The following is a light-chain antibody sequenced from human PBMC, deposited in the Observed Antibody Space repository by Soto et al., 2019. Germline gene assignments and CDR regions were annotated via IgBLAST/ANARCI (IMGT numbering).Light chain of an antibody. CDR3: QHYGHPQWT. V-gene: IGKV3-20*01. J-gene: IGKJ1*01. CDR1: RDAYNGY. CDR2: GVF. Sequence: EIVLTQSPDTLSLSPCERATLSWSASRDAYNGYLAWYQQRPGQAPRLLIYGVFRRANGIPDRFSGSGFGTDFTLTITRLEPEDFAVYYCQHYGHPQWTFGQGTKVDI.